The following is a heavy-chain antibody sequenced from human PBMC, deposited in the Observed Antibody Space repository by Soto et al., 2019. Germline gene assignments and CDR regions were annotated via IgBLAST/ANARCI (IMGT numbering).Heavy chain of an antibody. CDR3: ARGRRIAEAGTRWFEP. D-gene: IGHD6-13*01. V-gene: IGHV1-8*01. Sequence: SGTVSFAPSGYTIPRSDINWVRQAPGQGLEWMGWMNPNSGNTGYAQKCQGRVTMTRNTSISTAYMELSSLRSEDTAVYDCARGRRIAEAGTRWFEPWGQGTPVTVSA. CDR2: MNPNSGNT. CDR1: GYTIPRSD. J-gene: IGHJ5*02.